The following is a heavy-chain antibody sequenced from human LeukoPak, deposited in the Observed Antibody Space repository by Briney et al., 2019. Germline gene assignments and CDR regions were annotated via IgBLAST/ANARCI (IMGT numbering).Heavy chain of an antibody. J-gene: IGHJ4*02. V-gene: IGHV3-48*01. Sequence: GGSLRLSCAASGFTFSHSAMNWVRQAPGKGLEWISYISSTNATMYYADSVKGRFTVSRDNSKNTLYLHMNSLRVDDSATYYCARALNRHIGAFEYWGQGALVTVSS. D-gene: IGHD4/OR15-4a*01. CDR3: ARALNRHIGAFEY. CDR2: ISSTNATM. CDR1: GFTFSHSA.